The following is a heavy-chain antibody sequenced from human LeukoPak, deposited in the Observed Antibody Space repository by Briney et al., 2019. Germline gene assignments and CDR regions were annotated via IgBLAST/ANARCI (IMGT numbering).Heavy chain of an antibody. CDR3: ARTTFRVADNWFDP. V-gene: IGHV4-30-4*01. CDR2: IYYSGST. J-gene: IGHJ5*02. CDR1: GGSISSGDYY. D-gene: IGHD2/OR15-2a*01. Sequence: SETLSLTCTVSGGSISSGDYYWSWIRQPPGKGLEWIGYIYYSGSTHYNPSLKSRVTISVETSKNQFSLKLSSVTAADTAVYYCARTTFRVADNWFDPWGQGTLVTVSS.